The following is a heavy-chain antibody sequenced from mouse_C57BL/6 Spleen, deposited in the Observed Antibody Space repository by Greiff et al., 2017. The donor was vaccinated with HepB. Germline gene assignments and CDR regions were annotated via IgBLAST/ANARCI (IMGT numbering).Heavy chain of an antibody. Sequence: QVQLQQPGAELVKPGASVKLSCKASGYTFTSYWMQWVKQRPGQGLEWIGEIDPSDSYTNYNQKFKGKATLTVDTSSSTAYMQLSSLTSEDSAVYYCSRKGYGSSYPYYYAMDYWGQGTSVTVSS. CDR2: IDPSDSYT. J-gene: IGHJ4*01. V-gene: IGHV1-50*01. CDR1: GYTFTSYW. CDR3: SRKGYGSSYPYYYAMDY. D-gene: IGHD1-1*01.